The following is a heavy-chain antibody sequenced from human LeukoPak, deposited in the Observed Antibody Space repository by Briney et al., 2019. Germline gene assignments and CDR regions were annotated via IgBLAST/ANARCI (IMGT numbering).Heavy chain of an antibody. Sequence: GGSLRLSCSASGLAFSSITMSWVRQAPGEGLECVSIISGSGAATYYTDSVTGRFTIAIDNSKNLLFLQMNSLRAEDTAVYYCAGRPSGEGLAPLDYWGQGALVAVSS. D-gene: IGHD1-14*01. CDR2: ISGSGAAT. CDR1: GLAFSSIT. J-gene: IGHJ4*02. V-gene: IGHV3-23*01. CDR3: AGRPSGEGLAPLDY.